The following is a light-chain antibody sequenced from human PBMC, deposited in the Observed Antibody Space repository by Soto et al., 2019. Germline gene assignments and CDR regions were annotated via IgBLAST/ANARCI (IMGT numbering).Light chain of an antibody. V-gene: IGLV1-40*01. CDR3: QSYDSTLSARYV. CDR1: SSNIGAGYD. J-gene: IGLJ1*01. Sequence: QSVLTQPPSVSGAPGQRVTISCTGSSSNIGAGYDVHWYQQRPGTAPKLLIFGNINRPSGVPDRFSGSKSGTSASLDITGLQPEDEGDYYCQSYDSTLSARYVFGTGTKLTVL. CDR2: GNI.